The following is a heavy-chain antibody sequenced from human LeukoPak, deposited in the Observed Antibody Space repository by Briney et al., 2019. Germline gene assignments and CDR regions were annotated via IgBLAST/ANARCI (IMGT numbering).Heavy chain of an antibody. V-gene: IGHV3-21*01. D-gene: IGHD2-15*01. CDR1: GFTFSSYS. CDR2: ISSSSSYI. J-gene: IGHJ3*02. CDR3: ARVGCSGGSCYHDAFDI. Sequence: GGSLRLSCAASGFTFSSYSMNWDRQAPGKGLEWVSSISSSSSYIYYADSVKGRFTISRDNAKNSLYLQMNSLRAEDTAVYYCARVGCSGGSCYHDAFDIWGQGTMVTVSS.